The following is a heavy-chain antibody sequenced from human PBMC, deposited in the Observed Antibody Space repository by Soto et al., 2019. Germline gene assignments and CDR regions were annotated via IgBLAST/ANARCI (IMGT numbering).Heavy chain of an antibody. CDR3: ARRMRHYYGMDV. CDR1: GGSISSYY. D-gene: IGHD2-15*01. Sequence: SEALSLTCTVSGGSISSYYWSWIRQPPGKGLEWIGYIYYSGSTNYNPSHKSRVTMSVDTSKNQFSLKLSSVTAADTAVYYCARRMRHYYGMDVWGQGTTVTVSS. J-gene: IGHJ6*02. CDR2: IYYSGST. V-gene: IGHV4-59*01.